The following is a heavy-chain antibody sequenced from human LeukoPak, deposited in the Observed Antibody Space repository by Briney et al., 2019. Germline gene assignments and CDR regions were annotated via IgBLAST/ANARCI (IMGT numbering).Heavy chain of an antibody. J-gene: IGHJ6*03. Sequence: SETPSLTCTVSGGSISSYYWSWIRQPPGKGLEWIGYIYYSGSTNYNPSLKSRVTTSVDTSKNQFSLKLSSVTAADTAVYYCARVPRLGYCSGGSCYGLGRYYYYYYMDVWGKGTTVTVSS. CDR1: GGSISSYY. D-gene: IGHD2-15*01. CDR3: ARVPRLGYCSGGSCYGLGRYYYYYYMDV. V-gene: IGHV4-59*01. CDR2: IYYSGST.